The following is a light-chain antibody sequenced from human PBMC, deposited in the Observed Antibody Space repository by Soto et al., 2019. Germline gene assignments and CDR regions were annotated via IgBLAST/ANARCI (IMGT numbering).Light chain of an antibody. Sequence: QSALAQPASVSGSPGQSIAISCTGTSSDIGAWDYVSWYQQHPGKAPKLMIYDVSNRPSGVSNRFSGSKSGYTASLTISGLQPEDEADYYCSSHTTTDSHVFGTGTKATVL. V-gene: IGLV2-14*01. CDR3: SSHTTTDSHV. CDR1: SSDIGAWDY. CDR2: DVS. J-gene: IGLJ1*01.